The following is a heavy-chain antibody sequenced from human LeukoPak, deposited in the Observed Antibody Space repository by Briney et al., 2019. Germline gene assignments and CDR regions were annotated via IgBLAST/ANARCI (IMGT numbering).Heavy chain of an antibody. CDR3: ARWGGSYYFHYLDH. Sequence: ASVKVSCKASGYTFTGYYMHWVRQVPGQGLEWMGWISVHNGNTNYAQKLQGRVTMTTDTSASTAHMELRSLRSDDTAVYYCARWGGSYYFHYLDHWGQGTLVTVSS. J-gene: IGHJ4*02. CDR1: GYTFTGYY. D-gene: IGHD1-26*01. CDR2: ISVHNGNT. V-gene: IGHV1-18*04.